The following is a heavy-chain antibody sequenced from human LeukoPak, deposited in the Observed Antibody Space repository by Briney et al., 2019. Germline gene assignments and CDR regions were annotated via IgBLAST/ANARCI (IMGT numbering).Heavy chain of an antibody. J-gene: IGHJ4*02. V-gene: IGHV3-30*02. CDR1: GFTFSSYG. D-gene: IGHD3-10*01. Sequence: TGGSLRLSCAASGFTFSSYGMHWVRQAPGKGLEWVAFIRYDGSNKYYADSVKGRFTISRDNSKNTLYLQMNSLRAEDTAVYYCAKDPTVRGVSLDYWGQGTLVTVSS. CDR3: AKDPTVRGVSLDY. CDR2: IRYDGSNK.